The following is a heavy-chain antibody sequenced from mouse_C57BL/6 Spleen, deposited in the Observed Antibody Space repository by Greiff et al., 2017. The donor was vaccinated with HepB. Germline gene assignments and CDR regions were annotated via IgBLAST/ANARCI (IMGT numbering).Heavy chain of an antibody. CDR1: GYAFSSSW. CDR2: IYPGDGDT. CDR3: ARYDYDGEAMDY. Sequence: VKLQESGPELVKPGASVKISCKASGYAFSSSWMNWVKQRPGKGLEWIGRIYPGDGDTNYNGKFKGKATLTADKSSSTAYMQLSSLTSEDSAVYFCARYDYDGEAMDYWGQGTSVTVSS. D-gene: IGHD2-4*01. J-gene: IGHJ4*01. V-gene: IGHV1-82*01.